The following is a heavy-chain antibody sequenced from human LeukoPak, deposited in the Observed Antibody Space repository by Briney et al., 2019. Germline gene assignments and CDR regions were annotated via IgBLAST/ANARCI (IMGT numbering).Heavy chain of an antibody. CDR3: ARVGYSYGPMGDY. D-gene: IGHD5-18*01. CDR2: IYYSGST. CDR1: GGSFSSYY. V-gene: IGHV4-59*01. Sequence: SETLSLTCAVYGGSFSSYYWSWIRQPPGKGLEWIGYIYYSGSTNYNPSLKSRVTISVDTSKNQFSLKLSSVTAADTAVYYCARVGYSYGPMGDYWGQGTLVTVSS. J-gene: IGHJ4*02.